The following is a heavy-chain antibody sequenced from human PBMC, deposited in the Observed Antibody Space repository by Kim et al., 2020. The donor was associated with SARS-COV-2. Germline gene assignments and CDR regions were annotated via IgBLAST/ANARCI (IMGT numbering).Heavy chain of an antibody. J-gene: IGHJ6*02. V-gene: IGHV4-34*01. CDR2: INHSGST. Sequence: SETLSLTCAVYGGSFSGYYWSWIRQPPGKGLEWIGEINHSGSTNYNPSLKSRVTISVDTSKNQFSLKLSSVTAADTAVYYCARGGPQRFRITLQELKPYYYGMDVWGQGTTVTVSS. CDR3: ARGGPQRFRITLQELKPYYYGMDV. CDR1: GGSFSGYY. D-gene: IGHD1-7*01.